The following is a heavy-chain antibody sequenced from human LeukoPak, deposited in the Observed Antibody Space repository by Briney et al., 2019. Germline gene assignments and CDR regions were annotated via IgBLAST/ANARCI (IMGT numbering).Heavy chain of an antibody. V-gene: IGHV3-15*01. Sequence: GGSLRLSCEGSGFNFNDSWMSWIRQAPGKALEWVGRVRTTAEGETTDYAAPVRGRFIISRDDSKNMVFLQMNRLETEDTAIYYCTAGLAKTDDDSWGQGTLVTVSS. CDR2: VRTTAEGETT. D-gene: IGHD3-3*02. J-gene: IGHJ4*02. CDR1: GFNFNDSW. CDR3: TAGLAKTDDDS.